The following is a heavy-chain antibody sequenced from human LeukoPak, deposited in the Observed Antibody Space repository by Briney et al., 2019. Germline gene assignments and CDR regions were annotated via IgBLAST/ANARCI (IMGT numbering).Heavy chain of an antibody. CDR3: AKGRYFGEHFFDY. V-gene: IGHV3-23*01. CDR2: ISGSGGST. D-gene: IGHD3-10*01. CDR1: GFTFSSYA. Sequence: PGGSLRLSCAAYGFTFSSYAMSWVRQAPGKGLEWVSAISGSGGSTYYADSVKGRFTISRDNSENTLFLQMDSLRAEDTAVYYCAKGRYFGEHFFDYWGQGTLVTV. J-gene: IGHJ4*02.